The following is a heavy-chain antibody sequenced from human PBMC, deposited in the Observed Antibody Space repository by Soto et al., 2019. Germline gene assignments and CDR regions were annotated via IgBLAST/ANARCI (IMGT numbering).Heavy chain of an antibody. CDR2: IYYSGST. CDR1: GGSISSSSYY. V-gene: IGHV4-39*01. Sequence: QLQLQESGPGLVKPSETLSLTCTVSGGSISSSSYYWGWIRQPPGKGLEWIGSIYYSGSTYYNPSLKSRVTISVDTSKNHFSLKLSSVTAADTAVYYCARQRYGSGSPRHTYYYYMDVWGKGTTVTVSS. D-gene: IGHD3-10*01. CDR3: ARQRYGSGSPRHTYYYYMDV. J-gene: IGHJ6*03.